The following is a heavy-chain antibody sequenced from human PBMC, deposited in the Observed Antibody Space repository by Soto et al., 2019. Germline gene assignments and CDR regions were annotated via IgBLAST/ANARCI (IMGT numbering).Heavy chain of an antibody. V-gene: IGHV3-74*01. CDR2: VNNDGSGT. CDR1: GITFSNYW. J-gene: IGHJ3*02. D-gene: IGHD2-21*01. CDR3: TRGGFVHAFDM. Sequence: EVQVVESGGGLVQPGGSLRLSCATSGITFSNYWMHWVRQAPGKGLVWVSRVNNDGSGTIYADSVKGRFTISRDNAKNTVYLEMNSLRAENTALYFFTRGGFVHAFDMWGQGTTFTVSS.